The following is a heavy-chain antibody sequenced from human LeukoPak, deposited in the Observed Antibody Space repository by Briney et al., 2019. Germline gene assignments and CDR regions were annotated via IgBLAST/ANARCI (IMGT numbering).Heavy chain of an antibody. D-gene: IGHD6-19*01. CDR1: GGSCSGYY. V-gene: IGHV4-34*01. Sequence: SETLSLTCAVYGGSCSGYYWSGLRQPPGKGRGWMGEINDSGRTNDNPSPKKRVTIAVETSKKQLSLRLSSVTAADTAVYYCASRSIAVAGLPFDYWGQGTLVTVSS. J-gene: IGHJ4*02. CDR2: INDSGRT. CDR3: ASRSIAVAGLPFDY.